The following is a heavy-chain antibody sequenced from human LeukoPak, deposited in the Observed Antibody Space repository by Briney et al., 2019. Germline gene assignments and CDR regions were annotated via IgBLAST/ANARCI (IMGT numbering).Heavy chain of an antibody. J-gene: IGHJ2*01. V-gene: IGHV3-23*01. D-gene: IGHD7-27*01. CDR1: GFTFNNYA. CDR3: ARDPGDRWFFDL. Sequence: GGSLRLSCAASGFTFNNYAMDWVRHAPGKGLEWVSLISRSGATTYYADSVKGRFTISRDNSRNTLYLQMTSLRAEDTAVYYCARDPGDRWFFDLWGRGTLVTVSS. CDR2: ISRSGATT.